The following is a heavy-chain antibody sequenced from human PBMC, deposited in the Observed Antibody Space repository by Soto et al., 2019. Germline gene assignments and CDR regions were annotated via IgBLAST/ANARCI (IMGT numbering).Heavy chain of an antibody. CDR2: ISYDGSNK. D-gene: IGHD2-8*01. V-gene: IGHV3-30*18. CDR3: AKDSYTNYGYSDF. Sequence: SLRLSCAASGFTFDIYGMHWVRQAPGKGLEWVATISYDGSNKFYVDSVKGRFTISRDNSKNTLYLQMNSLRADDTAVYYCAKDSYTNYGYSDFWGQGTLVTVSS. J-gene: IGHJ4*02. CDR1: GFTFDIYG.